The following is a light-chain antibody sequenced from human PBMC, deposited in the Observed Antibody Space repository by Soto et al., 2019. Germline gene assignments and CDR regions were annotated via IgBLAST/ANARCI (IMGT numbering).Light chain of an antibody. CDR2: ASS. J-gene: IGKJ4*01. CDR3: HQYYSSIT. Sequence: EIVLTQSPGTLSLSPGEGATLSCRASQDVDNNFLAWYQQRPGQAPRLLIYASSRRATGIPDRFSGSGSGTDFTLPISTVGPEDIPVYFCHQYYSSITFGGGTKVEVK. V-gene: IGKV3-20*01. CDR1: QDVDNNF.